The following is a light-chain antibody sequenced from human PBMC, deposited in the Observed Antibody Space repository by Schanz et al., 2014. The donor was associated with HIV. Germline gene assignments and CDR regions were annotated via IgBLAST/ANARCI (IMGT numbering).Light chain of an antibody. V-gene: IGLV2-14*03. Sequence: QSALTQPASVSGSPGQSITISCTGTSSDVGGYDFVSWYQQHPGKAPKLMIYDVTNRPSGVSNRFSGSKSGNTASLTISGLQAEDEADYYCSSYTGSSSVILGGGTKPTVL. CDR1: SSDVGGYDF. J-gene: IGLJ2*01. CDR2: DVT. CDR3: SSYTGSSSVI.